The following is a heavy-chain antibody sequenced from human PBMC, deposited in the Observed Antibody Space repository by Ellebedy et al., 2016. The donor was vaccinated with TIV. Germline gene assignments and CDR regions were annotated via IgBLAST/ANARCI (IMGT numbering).Heavy chain of an antibody. CDR2: INQDGSRI. CDR1: GFTFNSYC. J-gene: IGHJ6*02. CDR3: VRDGAYGDYSPGYYGMDG. D-gene: IGHD3-22*01. Sequence: GGSLRLSCAASGFTFNSYCMSLVRQAPGKLLEWVANINQDGSRIYYVDSVKGRFTISRDTAKNSVYLRMNTLRVEDTAVYHCVRDGAYGDYSPGYYGMDGWGQGTTVTVSS. V-gene: IGHV3-7*03.